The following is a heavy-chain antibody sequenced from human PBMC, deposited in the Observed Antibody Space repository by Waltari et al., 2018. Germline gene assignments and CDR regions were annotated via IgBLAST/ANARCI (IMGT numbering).Heavy chain of an antibody. D-gene: IGHD5-18*01. V-gene: IGHV3-21*01. J-gene: IGHJ4*02. Sequence: EVQLVESGGGLVKPGGSLRFSCAASVFTFSSYSMTWVRQAPGKGLEWVSSISSSSSYIYYADSVKGRFTISRDNAKNSLYLQMNSLRAEDTAVYYCATEGYSYAQIDYWGQGTLVTVSS. CDR3: ATEGYSYAQIDY. CDR2: ISSSSSYI. CDR1: VFTFSSYS.